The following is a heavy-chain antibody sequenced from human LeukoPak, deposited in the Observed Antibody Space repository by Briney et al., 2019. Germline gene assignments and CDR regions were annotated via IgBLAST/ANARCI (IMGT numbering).Heavy chain of an antibody. CDR1: GYTFTSYG. CDR2: ISAYNGNT. CDR3: ARDLSKVATYYYDSSGYYQFDY. Sequence: ASVKVSCKASGYTFTSYGISWVRQAPGQGLEWMGWISAYNGNTNYAQKLQGRVTMTTDTSTSTAYMGLRSLRSDDTAVYYCARDLSKVATYYYDSSGYYQFDYWGQGTLVTVSS. D-gene: IGHD3-22*01. J-gene: IGHJ4*02. V-gene: IGHV1-18*01.